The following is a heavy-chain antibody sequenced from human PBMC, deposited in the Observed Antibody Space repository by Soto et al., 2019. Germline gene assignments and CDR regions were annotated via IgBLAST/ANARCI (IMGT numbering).Heavy chain of an antibody. CDR1: GGSINNYY. V-gene: IGHV4-59*03. Sequence: PSETLSLTXTVSGGSINNYYWNWIRQPPGKGLEWIGYVSYSGRTNYNPSLKSRVNMLVDKSKNQFSLNLTSVTAADTAVYYCARLQYTVVIAIDVWGQGTMVTVSS. CDR2: VSYSGRT. J-gene: IGHJ3*01. CDR3: ARLQYTVVIAIDV. D-gene: IGHD4-17*01.